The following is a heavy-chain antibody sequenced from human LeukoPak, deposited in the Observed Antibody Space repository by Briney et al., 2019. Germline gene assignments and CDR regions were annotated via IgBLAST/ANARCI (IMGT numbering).Heavy chain of an antibody. D-gene: IGHD5-12*01. CDR3: ARGRLRWLRRLDY. Sequence: EAPSLTLAFYGGAFSFYYWGWIRHPPGQGPGLIGEINHSGSTNYNPSLKSRVTISVDTSKNQFSLKLSSVTAADTAVYYCARGRLRWLRRLDYWGQGTLVTVSS. CDR1: GGAFSFYY. CDR2: INHSGST. J-gene: IGHJ4*02. V-gene: IGHV4-34*01.